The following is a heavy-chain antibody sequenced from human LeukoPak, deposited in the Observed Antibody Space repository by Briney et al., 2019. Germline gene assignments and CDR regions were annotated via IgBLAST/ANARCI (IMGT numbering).Heavy chain of an antibody. CDR3: ARATAENDH. CDR2: LNPKTGGT. CDR1: GYTFTGYY. V-gene: IGHV1-2*02. J-gene: IGHJ4*02. Sequence: GASVKVSCKASGYTFTGYYLHWVRQAPGQGLEWMGWLNPKTGGTRYAQKFQGRVTMTRDTSISTVNMELSRSTSDDTAVYYCARATAENDHWGQGTLVTVSS.